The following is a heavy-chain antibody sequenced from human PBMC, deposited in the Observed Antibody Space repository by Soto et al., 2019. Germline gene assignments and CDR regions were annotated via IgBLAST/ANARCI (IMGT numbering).Heavy chain of an antibody. J-gene: IGHJ4*02. V-gene: IGHV3-21*01. Sequence: GGSLRLSCTVSGFAFNNYGINWVRQAPGKGLEWVSSISKSDYTYYSDSVKGRFAISRDNAKSSVSLQMNTLRVEDTAVYYCAREDSIIIPAVSDFWGEGTLVTVSS. CDR2: ISKSDYT. CDR3: AREDSIIIPAVSDF. CDR1: GFAFNNYG. D-gene: IGHD2-2*01.